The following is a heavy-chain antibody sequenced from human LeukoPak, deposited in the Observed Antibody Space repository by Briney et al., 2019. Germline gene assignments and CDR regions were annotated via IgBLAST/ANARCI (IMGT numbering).Heavy chain of an antibody. CDR3: ARDGEMATIENYFDY. CDR1: GGSFSGYY. D-gene: IGHD5-24*01. Sequence: SETLSLTCTIYGGSFSGYYWSWIRQPPGKGLEWIGEINHSGSTNYNPSLKSRVTISVDTSKNQFSLKLSSVTAADTAVYYCARDGEMATIENYFDYWGQGTLVTVSS. V-gene: IGHV4-34*01. CDR2: INHSGST. J-gene: IGHJ4*02.